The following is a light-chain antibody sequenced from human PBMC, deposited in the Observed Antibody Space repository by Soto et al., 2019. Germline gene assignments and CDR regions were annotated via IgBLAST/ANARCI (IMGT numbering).Light chain of an antibody. CDR3: QQYENWPWT. V-gene: IGKV3-15*01. Sequence: EIVMAQSPATLSVSPGERATLSCRASQSVRSSLAWYQQRPGQAPRLLIFGASIRATDVPARFSGRGSERDVTLTIDSLQSEDAAVYYCQQYENWPWTFGQGTKVEI. J-gene: IGKJ1*01. CDR2: GAS. CDR1: QSVRSS.